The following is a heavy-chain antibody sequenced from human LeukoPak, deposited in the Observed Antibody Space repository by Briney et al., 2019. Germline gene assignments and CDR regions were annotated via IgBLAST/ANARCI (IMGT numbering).Heavy chain of an antibody. CDR1: GFTFSSYS. D-gene: IGHD4/OR15-4a*01. Sequence: PGGSLRLSCAASGFTFSSYSMNWVRQAPGKGLEWVANIKQDGSEKYYVDSVKGRFTISRDNAKNSLDLQMNSLRAEDTAVYYCARDTLGEGEDANYAVYYFDYWGQGTPVTVSS. V-gene: IGHV3-7*01. CDR2: IKQDGSEK. J-gene: IGHJ4*02. CDR3: ARDTLGEGEDANYAVYYFDY.